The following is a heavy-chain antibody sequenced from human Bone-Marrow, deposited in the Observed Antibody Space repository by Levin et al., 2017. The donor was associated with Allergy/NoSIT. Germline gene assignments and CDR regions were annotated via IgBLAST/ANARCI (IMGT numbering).Heavy chain of an antibody. CDR3: ARDNRIPPAGTVWFEP. Sequence: ASVKVSCKASGYPFTNYYMHWLRQAPGQGPQWMGVINPSGGSTTYAQNFQGRVTMTRDTSTGTVYMELIRLTYEDTALYYCARDNRIPPAGTVWFEPWGQGTLVSVSS. J-gene: IGHJ5*02. CDR2: INPSGGST. V-gene: IGHV1-46*01. D-gene: IGHD6-13*01. CDR1: GYPFTNYY.